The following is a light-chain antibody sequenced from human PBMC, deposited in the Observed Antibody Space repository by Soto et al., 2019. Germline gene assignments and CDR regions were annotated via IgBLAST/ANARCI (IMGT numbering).Light chain of an antibody. Sequence: DIQMTQSPSTLSASVGDRVTITCRASQSISSWLAWYQQKPGKAPKLLIYDASSLESGVPSRFSGSGSGTEFTLTISSLQPDDFATYYCQQYNSYLSLTFXGGTKVDIK. J-gene: IGKJ4*01. CDR3: QQYNSYLSLT. CDR1: QSISSW. CDR2: DAS. V-gene: IGKV1-5*01.